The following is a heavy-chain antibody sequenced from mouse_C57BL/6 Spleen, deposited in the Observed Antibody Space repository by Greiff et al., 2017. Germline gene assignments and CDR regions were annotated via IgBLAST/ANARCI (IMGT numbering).Heavy chain of an antibody. J-gene: IGHJ1*03. Sequence: QVQLKESGPGLVQPSQSLSITCTVSGFSLTSYGVHWVRQSPGKGLEWLGVIWSGGSTDYNAAFISRLSISKDNSKSQVFFKMNRLQADDTAIYYCARNWGGSSYRYFDVWGTGTTVTVSS. CDR3: ARNWGGSSYRYFDV. CDR1: GFSLTSYG. CDR2: IWSGGST. V-gene: IGHV2-2*01. D-gene: IGHD1-1*01.